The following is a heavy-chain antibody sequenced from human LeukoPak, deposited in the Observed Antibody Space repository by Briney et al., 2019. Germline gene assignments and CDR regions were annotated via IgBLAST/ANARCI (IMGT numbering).Heavy chain of an antibody. V-gene: IGHV3-30*02. CDR1: GFTFSSYW. CDR2: IRYDGSNK. CDR3: AKDKIQLWLLNGRMPWFDP. J-gene: IGHJ5*02. Sequence: GGSLRLSCEGSGFTFSSYWMNWVRQAPGKGLEWVAFIRYDGSNKYYADSVKGRFTISRDNSKNTLYLQMNSLRAEDTAVYYCAKDKIQLWLLNGRMPWFDPWGQGTLVTVSS. D-gene: IGHD5-18*01.